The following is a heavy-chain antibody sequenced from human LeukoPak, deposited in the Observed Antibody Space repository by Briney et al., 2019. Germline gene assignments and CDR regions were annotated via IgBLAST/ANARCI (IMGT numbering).Heavy chain of an antibody. CDR2: IYSRGST. CDR3: ARDGYLAVDY. V-gene: IGHV4-39*07. D-gene: IGHD2-2*03. J-gene: IGHJ4*02. Sequence: SETLSLTCIVSGGSISSSNYYWGWIRQSPGKGLEWIGSIYSRGSTYYNPSLKSRVIVSSDMSKNQFSLMLNSVTAADTAVYYCARDGYLAVDYWGQGTLVTVSS. CDR1: GGSISSSNYY.